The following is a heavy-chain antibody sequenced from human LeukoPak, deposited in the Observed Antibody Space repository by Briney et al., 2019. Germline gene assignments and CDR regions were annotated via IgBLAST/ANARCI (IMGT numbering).Heavy chain of an antibody. J-gene: IGHJ4*02. CDR3: ATGGGGDAYAYYFGY. Sequence: SETLSLTCSVSTDSTNVYYWSWIRQPPGKGLEGIGYVYHGGSTNYNPSLKSRVTISVDTSKNQFSLKLSSVTAADTAVYYCATGGGGDAYAYYFGYWGQGTLVTVSS. CDR1: TDSTNVYY. D-gene: IGHD3-16*01. V-gene: IGHV4-59*01. CDR2: VYHGGST.